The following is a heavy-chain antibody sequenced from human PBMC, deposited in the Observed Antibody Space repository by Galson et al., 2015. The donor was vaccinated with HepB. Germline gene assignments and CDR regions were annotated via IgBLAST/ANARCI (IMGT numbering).Heavy chain of an antibody. J-gene: IGHJ6*04. CDR3: ARDPREWLVYYYYYGMDV. CDR1: GFTFSSYS. D-gene: IGHD6-19*01. Sequence: SLRLSCAASGFTFSSYSMNWVRQAPGKGLEWVSSISSSSSYIYYADSVKGRFTISRDNAKNSLYLQMNSLRAEDTAVYYCARDPREWLVYYYYYGMDVWGEGDTGTVPA. CDR2: ISSSSSYI. V-gene: IGHV3-21*01.